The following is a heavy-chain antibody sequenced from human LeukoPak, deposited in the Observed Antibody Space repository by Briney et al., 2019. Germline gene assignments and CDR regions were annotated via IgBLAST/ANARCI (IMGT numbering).Heavy chain of an antibody. V-gene: IGHV3-21*01. D-gene: IGHD1-26*01. Sequence: PGGSLRLSCAASGFTFSSYSLNWVRQAPGMGLEWVSSISSSSHYIYYADSVKGRFTISRGNAKNSLYLQMNSLRAEDTAVYYCARETIVGATYYFDYWGQGTLVTVSS. J-gene: IGHJ4*02. CDR2: ISSSSHYI. CDR1: GFTFSSYS. CDR3: ARETIVGATYYFDY.